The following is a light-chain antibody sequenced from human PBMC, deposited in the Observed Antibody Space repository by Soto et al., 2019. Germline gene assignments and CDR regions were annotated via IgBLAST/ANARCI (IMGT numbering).Light chain of an antibody. CDR1: QSVGRN. CDR3: HQYDDWPPIT. CDR2: GAS. J-gene: IGKJ5*01. V-gene: IGKV3-15*01. Sequence: VLTQSPATLSVSPGERATVSFRASQSVGRNLAWYQQRPGQPPRLLIYGASTRGTGIPARFSGSGSGTDFTLTISSLQSEDFAVYYCHQYDDWPPITFGQGTRLEIK.